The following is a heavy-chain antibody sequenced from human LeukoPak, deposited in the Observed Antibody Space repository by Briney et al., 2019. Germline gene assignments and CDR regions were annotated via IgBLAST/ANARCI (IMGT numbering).Heavy chain of an antibody. CDR3: AKGTGIVVVPAEYY. CDR2: ISGSGGST. CDR1: GFTFSSYA. D-gene: IGHD2-2*01. V-gene: IGHV3-23*01. Sequence: PGGSLRLSCAASGFTFSSYAMSWVRQAPGKGLEWVSAISGSGGSTYYADSVKGRFTISRDNFKNTLYLQMNSLRAEDTAVYYCAKGTGIVVVPAEYYWGQGTLVTVSS. J-gene: IGHJ4*02.